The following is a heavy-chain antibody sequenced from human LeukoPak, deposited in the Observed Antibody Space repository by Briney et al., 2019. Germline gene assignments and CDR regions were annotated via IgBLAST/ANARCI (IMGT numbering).Heavy chain of an antibody. V-gene: IGHV7-4-1*02. CDR3: ARAPGMLTTNWFDP. CDR2: INTNTGNP. Sequence: GSSVKVSCKASGGTFSSYAISWVRQAPGQGLEWMGWINTNTGNPTYAQGFTGRFVFSLDTSVSTAYLQISSLKAEDTAVYYCARAPGMLTTNWFDPWGQGTLVTVSS. D-gene: IGHD4-11*01. J-gene: IGHJ5*02. CDR1: GGTFSSYA.